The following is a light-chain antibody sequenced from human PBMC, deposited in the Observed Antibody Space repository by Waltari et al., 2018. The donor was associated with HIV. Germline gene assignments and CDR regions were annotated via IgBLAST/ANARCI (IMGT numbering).Light chain of an antibody. J-gene: IGLJ1*01. CDR2: RDN. Sequence: QSVLTQPPSASGTPGQRVTISCSGTTSNVGSNFVSWYQQLPGTAPKLLIYRDNRRPSGVPDRFSGSKSGASASLAISGLRSEDEGDYYCATWDGSLGGVYVLGAGTKVTVL. CDR1: TSNVGSNF. V-gene: IGLV1-47*01. CDR3: ATWDGSLGGVYV.